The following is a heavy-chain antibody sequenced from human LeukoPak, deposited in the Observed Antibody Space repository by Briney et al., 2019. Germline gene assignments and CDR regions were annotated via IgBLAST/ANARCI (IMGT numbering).Heavy chain of an antibody. J-gene: IGHJ5*02. Sequence: PSETLSLTCAVSGYSISSGYYWGWIRQPPGKGLEWIGSIYHSGSTYYNPSLKRRVTISINTPKNQFSLKLSSVTAADTAVHYCARSNYDFWSGYLNWFDPWGQGILVTVSS. V-gene: IGHV4-38-2*01. CDR2: IYHSGST. CDR1: GYSISSGYY. D-gene: IGHD3-3*01. CDR3: ARSNYDFWSGYLNWFDP.